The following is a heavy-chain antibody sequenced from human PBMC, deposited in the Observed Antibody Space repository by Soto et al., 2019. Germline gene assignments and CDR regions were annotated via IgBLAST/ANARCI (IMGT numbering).Heavy chain of an antibody. CDR1: SGSVTSGRFF. CDR3: ARSLPGGTIFYMDV. Sequence: QVQLRESGPGVVEPSQTLSLNCHVSSGSVTSGRFFWSWVRQQPGKGLEWIGHIYYSGNTHYNPSLESRFAMSVDISQNQLSLTLTAVTPADSAVYYCARSLPGGTIFYMDVWGAGTTVTVSS. CDR2: IYYSGNT. J-gene: IGHJ6*03. V-gene: IGHV4-31*02. D-gene: IGHD2-2*01.